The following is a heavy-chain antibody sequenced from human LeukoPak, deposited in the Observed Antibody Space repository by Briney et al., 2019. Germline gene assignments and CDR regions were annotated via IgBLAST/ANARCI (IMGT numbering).Heavy chain of an antibody. J-gene: IGHJ4*02. V-gene: IGHV3-23*01. Sequence: GGSLRLSCAASGFTFSSYAMSWVRQAPGKGLEWVSAISGSGGSTYYADSVKGRFTISRDNSKNTLYLQMNSLRAEDAAVYYCAKDRVTTVTTGPSYYFDYWGQGTLVTVSS. D-gene: IGHD4-17*01. CDR1: GFTFSSYA. CDR3: AKDRVTTVTTGPSYYFDY. CDR2: ISGSGGST.